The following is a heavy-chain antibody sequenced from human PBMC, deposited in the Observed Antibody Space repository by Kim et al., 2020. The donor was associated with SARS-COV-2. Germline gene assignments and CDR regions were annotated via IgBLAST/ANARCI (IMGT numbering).Heavy chain of an antibody. CDR1: GYSFTSYW. J-gene: IGHJ2*01. D-gene: IGHD4-17*01. CDR2: IYPGDSDT. V-gene: IGHV5-51*01. Sequence: GASLKISCKGSGYSFTSYWIGWVRQMPGKGLEWMGIIYPGDSDTRYSPSFQGQVTISADKSISTAYLQWSSLKASDTAMYYCARRPTYDYGDYAQDGGWYFDLWGRGTLVTVSS. CDR3: ARRPTYDYGDYAQDGGWYFDL.